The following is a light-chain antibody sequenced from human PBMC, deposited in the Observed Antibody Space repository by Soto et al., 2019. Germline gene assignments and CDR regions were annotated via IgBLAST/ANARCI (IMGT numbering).Light chain of an antibody. V-gene: IGKV1-5*01. CDR3: QQYNTLWT. CDR2: DAS. Sequence: DIQLTQSPSTPSASVGDRGTITFRASEKINKWLAWYQQKPGKAPKLLIYDASSLESGVPSRVSGSGSGTEFTLTISSLQPDDFATYYCQQYNTLWTFGPGTKVDIK. CDR1: EKINKW. J-gene: IGKJ1*01.